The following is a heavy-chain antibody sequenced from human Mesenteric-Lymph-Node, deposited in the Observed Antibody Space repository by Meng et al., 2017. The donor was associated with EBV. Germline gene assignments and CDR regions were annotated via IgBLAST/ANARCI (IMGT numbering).Heavy chain of an antibody. V-gene: IGHV4-39*01. D-gene: IGHD1-1*01. J-gene: IGHJ4*02. CDR2: IYHSGTT. Sequence: LQPQDSGPGLVKPSETLSLTCAVSGGSINSGDYYWGWIRQSPGKGLEWIGTIYHSGTTYYNPSLKSLKSRVTISADMSKNQFSLKVTSVTAADTAVYYCARQQGDWNLDFWGQGTLVTVSS. CDR3: ARQQGDWNLDF. CDR1: GGSINSGDYY.